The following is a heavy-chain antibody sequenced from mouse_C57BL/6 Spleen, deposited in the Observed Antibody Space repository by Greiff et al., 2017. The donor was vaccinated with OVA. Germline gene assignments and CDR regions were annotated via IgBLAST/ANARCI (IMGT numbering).Heavy chain of an antibody. CDR1: GYTFTDYN. CDR2: INPNNGGT. Sequence: VHVKQSGPELVKPGASVKMSCKASGYTFTDYNMHWVKQSHGKSLEWIGYINPNNGGTSYNQKFKGKATLTVNKSSSTAYMELRSLTSEDSAVYYCARGIYDGYYLAYWGQGTLVTVSA. J-gene: IGHJ3*01. V-gene: IGHV1-22*01. D-gene: IGHD2-3*01. CDR3: ARGIYDGYYLAY.